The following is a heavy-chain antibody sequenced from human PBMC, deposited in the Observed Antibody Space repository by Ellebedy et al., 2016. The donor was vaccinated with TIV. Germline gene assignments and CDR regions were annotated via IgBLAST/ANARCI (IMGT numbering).Heavy chain of an antibody. J-gene: IGHJ4*02. CDR2: SRNKANSPDT. CDR3: ARGGIYVPFDY. D-gene: IGHD1-26*01. V-gene: IGHV3-72*01. Sequence: SLKISCAASGFIFSDHYMDWVRQAPGKGLEWVGRSRNKANSPDTEYAASVTGRFTISRDDTENSLYLQMNSLKTEDTAVYYCARGGIYVPFDYWGQGTLVTVSS. CDR1: GFIFSDHY.